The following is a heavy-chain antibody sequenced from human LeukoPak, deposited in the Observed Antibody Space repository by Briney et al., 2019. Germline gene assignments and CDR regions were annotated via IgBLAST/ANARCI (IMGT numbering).Heavy chain of an antibody. Sequence: GGSLRLSCAASGFMFSSNWMNWARQAPGKGLEWVASINHNGNVNYYVDSVKGRFTISRDNAKNSLYLQMSNLRAEDTAVYFCARGGGLDVWGQGATVTVSS. J-gene: IGHJ6*02. CDR2: INHNGNVN. D-gene: IGHD3-16*01. CDR3: ARGGGLDV. CDR1: GFMFSSNW. V-gene: IGHV3-7*03.